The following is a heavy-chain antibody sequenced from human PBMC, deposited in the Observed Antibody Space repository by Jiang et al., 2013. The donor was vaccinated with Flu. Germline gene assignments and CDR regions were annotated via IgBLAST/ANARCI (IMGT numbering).Heavy chain of an antibody. V-gene: IGHV3-53*01. D-gene: IGHD1-26*01. CDR1: GFTVSSNY. CDR2: IYSGGST. Sequence: GLIQPGGSLRLSCAASGFTVSSNYMSWVRQAPGKGLEWVSVIYSGGSTYYADSVKGRFTISRDNSKNTLYLQMNSLRAEDTAVYYCARNGVVGALYYFDYWGQGTLVTVSS. J-gene: IGHJ4*02. CDR3: ARNGVVGALYYFDY.